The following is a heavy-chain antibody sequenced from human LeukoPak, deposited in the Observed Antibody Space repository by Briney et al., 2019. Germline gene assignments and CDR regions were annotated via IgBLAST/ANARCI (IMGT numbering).Heavy chain of an antibody. CDR2: IKQDGSEK. CDR3: ARGSDFWSGYHSLGMDV. Sequence: GGSLRLSCAASGFTFSSYWMSWVRQAPGKGLEWVANIKQDGSEKYYVDSVKGRFTISRDNAKNSLYLQTNSLRAEDTAVYYCARGSDFWSGYHSLGMDVWGQGTTVTVSS. V-gene: IGHV3-7*03. CDR1: GFTFSSYW. D-gene: IGHD3-3*01. J-gene: IGHJ6*02.